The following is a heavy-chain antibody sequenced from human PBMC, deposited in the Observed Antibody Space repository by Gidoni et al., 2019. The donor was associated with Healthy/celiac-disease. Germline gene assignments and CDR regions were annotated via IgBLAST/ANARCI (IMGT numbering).Heavy chain of an antibody. D-gene: IGHD2-2*01. CDR1: GFTFSSEG. CDR3: ARDRSDIVVVPAASRGFCGMDV. J-gene: IGHJ6*02. Sequence: QVQLVESGGGVVQPGRSLRLSWAASGFTFSSEGMHWGRQAPGKGLGWVAVIWYDGSNKYYADSVKGRFTISRDNSKNTLYLQMNSLRAEDTAVYYCARDRSDIVVVPAASRGFCGMDVWGQGTTVTVSS. V-gene: IGHV3-33*01. CDR2: IWYDGSNK.